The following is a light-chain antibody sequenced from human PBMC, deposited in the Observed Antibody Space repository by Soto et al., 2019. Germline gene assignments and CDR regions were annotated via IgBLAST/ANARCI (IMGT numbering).Light chain of an antibody. CDR1: SSDIGAYNF. CDR3: TSWTTSTTMI. V-gene: IGLV2-14*03. Sequence: QSALTQPASVSGSPGQSITISCTGTSSDIGAYNFVSWYQQHPGKAPKLMLYDVNIRPSGVSNLFSGSKSGNTASLTISGLQAEDEGDYYCTSWTTSTTMIFGGGTKLAVL. CDR2: DVN. J-gene: IGLJ2*01.